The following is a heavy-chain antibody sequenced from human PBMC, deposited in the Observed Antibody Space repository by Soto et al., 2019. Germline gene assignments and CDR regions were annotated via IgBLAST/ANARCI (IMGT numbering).Heavy chain of an antibody. J-gene: IGHJ6*02. CDR3: ARVSVRGILTGYNYYYYGMDV. V-gene: IGHV1-2*04. CDR1: GYTFTGYY. Sequence: GASVKVSCKASGYTFTGYYMHWVRQAPGQGLEWMGWINPNSGGTNYAQKFQGWVTMTRDTSISTAYMELSRLRSDDTAVYYCARVSVRGILTGYNYYYYGMDVGGQGTTVTVSS. CDR2: INPNSGGT. D-gene: IGHD3-9*01.